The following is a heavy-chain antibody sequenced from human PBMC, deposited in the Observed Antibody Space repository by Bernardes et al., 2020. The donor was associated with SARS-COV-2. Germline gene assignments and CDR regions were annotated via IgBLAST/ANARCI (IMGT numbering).Heavy chain of an antibody. CDR2: IYYSGST. J-gene: IGHJ6*02. CDR3: TRGGLSTAAVYYYYDGMDV. Sequence: SETLSLTCSVSGGFIDTYCWSWIRQTPGKGLEWIGYIYYSGSTKYNPSLGRRVTISLDTSKNQFSLTLTSVSAADTAVYYCTRGGLSTAAVYYYYDGMDVWSQGTTVTVSS. CDR1: GGFIDTYC. V-gene: IGHV4-59*01. D-gene: IGHD6-25*01.